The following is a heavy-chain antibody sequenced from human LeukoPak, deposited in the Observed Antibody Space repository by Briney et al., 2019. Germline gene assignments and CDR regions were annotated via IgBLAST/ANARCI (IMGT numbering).Heavy chain of an antibody. V-gene: IGHV4-61*10. CDR1: GGSVSSGRHY. CDR3: ARMRTTEDYGDYGSGYYFDY. CDR2: IYTSGST. J-gene: IGHJ4*02. D-gene: IGHD4-17*01. Sequence: SETLSLTCTVSGGSVSSGRHYWSWIRQPAGKGLEWIGRIYTSGSTNYNPSLKSRVTISVDTSKNQFSLKLSSVTAADTAVYYCARMRTTEDYGDYGSGYYFDYWGQGTLVTVSS.